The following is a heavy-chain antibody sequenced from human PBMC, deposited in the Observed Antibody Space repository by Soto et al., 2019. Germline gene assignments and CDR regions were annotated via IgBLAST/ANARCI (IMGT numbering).Heavy chain of an antibody. J-gene: IGHJ5*02. CDR3: ARVRLKVFRAANDSYNWFKP. V-gene: IGHV3-30*04. D-gene: IGHD6-25*01. Sequence: PGGSLRLSCTACGFTFSHYTLHWLRQPPGKGMEWVAYISYHGNTEKYADSVKGRFTISRDNYKKEVYLQMNSLRIEDTAVYYCARVRLKVFRAANDSYNWFKPWGQGTMVTVYS. CDR1: GFTFSHYT. CDR2: ISYHGNTE.